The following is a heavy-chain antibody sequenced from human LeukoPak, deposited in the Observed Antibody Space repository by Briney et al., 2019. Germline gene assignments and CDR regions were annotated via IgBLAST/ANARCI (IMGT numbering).Heavy chain of an antibody. Sequence: KPSETLSLTCAVYGGSFSGYYWSWIRQPPGKGLEWIGEINHSGSTNYNPSLKSRVTISVDTSKNQFSLKLSSVTAADTAVYYCARMSDYYDSSGYHDYWGQGTLVTVSS. J-gene: IGHJ4*02. CDR1: GGSFSGYY. CDR2: INHSGST. D-gene: IGHD3-22*01. CDR3: ARMSDYYDSSGYHDY. V-gene: IGHV4-34*01.